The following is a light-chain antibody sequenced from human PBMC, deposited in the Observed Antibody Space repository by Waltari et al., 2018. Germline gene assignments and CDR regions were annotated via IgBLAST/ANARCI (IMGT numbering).Light chain of an antibody. V-gene: IGKV3-20*01. CDR2: SAS. CDR1: HSVDSN. CDR3: QHYTSTPFS. Sequence: EIVLTQSPGTLSLSPGERATLSCRASHSVDSNLAWYQQKPGQAPRLLIFSASRRATAIPDRFSGSGSGTDFNLTINRLEPEDFAVYYCQHYTSTPFSFGPGTKVQI. J-gene: IGKJ3*01.